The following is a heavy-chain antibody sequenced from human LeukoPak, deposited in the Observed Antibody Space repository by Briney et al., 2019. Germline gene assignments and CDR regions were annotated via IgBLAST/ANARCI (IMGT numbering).Heavy chain of an antibody. CDR1: GYTFTSYD. CDR3: ARGRNGGYGYYYYYMDV. CDR2: MNPNSDNT. V-gene: IGHV1-8*01. Sequence: ASVKVSCKASGYTFTSYDINWVRQATGQGLEWMGWMNPNSDNTGYAQKFQGRVTMTRNTSISTAYMELSSLRSEDTAVYYCARGRNGGYGYYYYYMDVWGKGTTVTVSS. D-gene: IGHD4-23*01. J-gene: IGHJ6*03.